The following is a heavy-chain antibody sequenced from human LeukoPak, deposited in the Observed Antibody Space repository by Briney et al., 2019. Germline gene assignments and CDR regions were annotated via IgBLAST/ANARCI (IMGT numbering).Heavy chain of an antibody. V-gene: IGHV3-64*01. CDR3: AKGKEYYDSSGYGY. CDR2: ISSNGGST. Sequence: GGSLRLSCAASGFTFSSYAMHWVRQAPGKGLEYVSAISSNGGSTYYANSVKGRFTISRDNSKNTLYLQMNSLRAEDTAVYYCAKGKEYYDSSGYGYWGQGTLVTVSS. J-gene: IGHJ4*02. CDR1: GFTFSSYA. D-gene: IGHD3-22*01.